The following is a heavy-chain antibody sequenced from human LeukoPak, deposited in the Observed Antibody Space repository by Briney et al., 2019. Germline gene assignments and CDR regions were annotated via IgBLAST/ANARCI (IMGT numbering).Heavy chain of an antibody. CDR1: GFTFSTYS. V-gene: IGHV3-21*04. CDR2: ISSSSSYI. J-gene: IGHJ3*02. Sequence: GGSLRLSCAASGFTFSTYSMNWVRQAPGKGLEWVSSISSSSSYIYYADSVKGRFTISRDNSKNTLYLQMNSLRAEDTAVYYCAKAPSLGYPDAFDIWGQGTMVTVSS. CDR3: AKAPSLGYPDAFDI. D-gene: IGHD1-1*01.